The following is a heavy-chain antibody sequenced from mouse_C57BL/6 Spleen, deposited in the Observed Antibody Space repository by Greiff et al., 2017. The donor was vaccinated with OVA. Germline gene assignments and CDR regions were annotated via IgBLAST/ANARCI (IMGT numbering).Heavy chain of an antibody. CDR2: ISGGGGNT. Sequence: EVQRVESGGGLVKPGGSLKLSCAASGFTFSSYTMSWVHQTPEKRLEWVATISGGGGNTYYPDSVKGRFTISRDNAKNTLYLQMSSLRSEDTALYYCARQPGPMDYWGQGTSVTVSS. J-gene: IGHJ4*01. CDR3: ARQPGPMDY. CDR1: GFTFSSYT. V-gene: IGHV5-9*01.